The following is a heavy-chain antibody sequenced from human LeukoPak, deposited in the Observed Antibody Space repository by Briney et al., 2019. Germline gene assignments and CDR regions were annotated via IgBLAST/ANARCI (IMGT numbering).Heavy chain of an antibody. J-gene: IGHJ4*02. CDR2: ICPGDSDT. Sequence: GESLKISCKGSGYRFTSYWIGWVRQMPGKGLEWMGIICPGDSDTRYSPSFQGQVTISADKSISTAYLQWSSLKASDTAMYYCARHRGGTYLPQPIDYWGQGTLVTVSS. V-gene: IGHV5-51*01. CDR3: ARHRGGTYLPQPIDY. D-gene: IGHD1-26*01. CDR1: GYRFTSYW.